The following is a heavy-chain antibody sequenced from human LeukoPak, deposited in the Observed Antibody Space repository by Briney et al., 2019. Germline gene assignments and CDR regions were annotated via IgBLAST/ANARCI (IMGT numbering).Heavy chain of an antibody. CDR1: GFTFSSYS. Sequence: PGGSLRLPCAASGFTFSSYSMNWVRQAPGKGLEWVSSISSSSSYIYYADSVKGRFTISRDNAKNSLYLQMNSLRAEDTAVYYCARDTIAAAVWFDPWGQGTLVTVSS. D-gene: IGHD6-13*01. J-gene: IGHJ5*02. CDR3: ARDTIAAAVWFDP. CDR2: ISSSSSYI. V-gene: IGHV3-21*01.